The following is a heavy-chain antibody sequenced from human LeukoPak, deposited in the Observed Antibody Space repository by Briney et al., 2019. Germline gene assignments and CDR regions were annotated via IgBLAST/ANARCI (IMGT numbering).Heavy chain of an antibody. J-gene: IGHJ4*02. CDR3: ARGRGITGTTFDY. CDR2: IYYSGST. Sequence: SETLSLTCTVSGGSISSYYWSWIRQPPGKGLEWIGSIYYSGSTYYNPSLKSRVTISVDTSKNQFSLKLSSVTAADTAVYYCARGRGITGTTFDYWGQGTLVTVSS. CDR1: GGSISSYY. D-gene: IGHD1-7*01. V-gene: IGHV4-59*05.